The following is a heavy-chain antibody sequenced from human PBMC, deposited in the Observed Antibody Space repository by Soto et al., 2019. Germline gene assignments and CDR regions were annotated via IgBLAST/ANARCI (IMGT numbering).Heavy chain of an antibody. CDR1: GFTFSSYG. D-gene: IGHD5-12*01. V-gene: IGHV3-30*18. J-gene: IGHJ4*02. CDR3: AKDNADIVATIIDY. CDR2: ISYDGSNK. Sequence: GGSLRLSCAASGFTFSSYGMHWVRQAPGKGLEWVAVISYDGSNKYYADSVKGRFTISRDNSKNTLYLQMNSLRAEDTAVYYCAKDNADIVATIIDYWGQGTLVTVSS.